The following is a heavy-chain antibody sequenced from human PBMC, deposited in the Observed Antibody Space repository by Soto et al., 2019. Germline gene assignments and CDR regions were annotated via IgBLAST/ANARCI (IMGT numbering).Heavy chain of an antibody. V-gene: IGHV6-1*01. CDR3: ARGVAGSGFDL. Sequence: PWQTLSLTCAISGDSVSINTAAWNWIRSSPSRGLEWLGRTYYRSNWRHDYAVSVKSRITVNPDTSKNRFSLQLNSVTPDDTAVYYCARGVAGSGFDLWGQGTLVTVSS. J-gene: IGHJ4*02. CDR2: TYYRSNWRH. D-gene: IGHD6-19*01. CDR1: GDSVSINTAA.